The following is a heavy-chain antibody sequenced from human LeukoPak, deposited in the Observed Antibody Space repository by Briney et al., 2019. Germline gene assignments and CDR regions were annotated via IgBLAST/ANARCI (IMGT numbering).Heavy chain of an antibody. CDR2: IYYSGST. CDR1: GGSIGTYY. CDR3: ARDGYYDSSGYTLDY. V-gene: IGHV4-59*01. D-gene: IGHD3-22*01. Sequence: SETLSLTCTVSGGSIGTYYWSWIRQPPGKGLEWIAYIYYSGSTNYNPSLKSRVTISVDTSKNQFSLKLSSVTAADTAVYYCARDGYYDSSGYTLDYWGQGTLVTVSS. J-gene: IGHJ4*02.